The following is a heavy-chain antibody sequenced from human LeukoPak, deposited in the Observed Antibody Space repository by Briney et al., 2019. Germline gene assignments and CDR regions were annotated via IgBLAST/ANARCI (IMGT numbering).Heavy chain of an antibody. CDR2: IFPGDSDT. CDR3: ARTVDYDSSGPTWEDY. J-gene: IGHJ4*02. D-gene: IGHD3-22*01. V-gene: IGHV5-51*01. CDR1: GYSFTSYW. Sequence: GESLKISCKGSGYSFTSYWIGWVRQMPGKGLEWMGVIFPGDSDTRYRPSFQGQVTISADKSISTAYLQWSSLKASDTAMYYCARTVDYDSSGPTWEDYWGQGTLVTVSS.